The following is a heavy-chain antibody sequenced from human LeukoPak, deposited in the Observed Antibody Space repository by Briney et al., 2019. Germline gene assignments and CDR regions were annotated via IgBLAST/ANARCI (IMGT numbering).Heavy chain of an antibody. J-gene: IGHJ4*02. V-gene: IGHV4-4*07. CDR2: IYTSGST. CDR3: AREGGYYDILTGYQGYVDY. Sequence: SETLSLTCTVSGGSISSYYWSWIRQPAGKGLEWIGRIYTSGSTNYNPSLKSRVTMSVDTSKNQFSLKLSSVTAADTAVYYCAREGGYYDILTGYQGYVDYWGQGTLVTVSS. D-gene: IGHD3-9*01. CDR1: GGSISSYY.